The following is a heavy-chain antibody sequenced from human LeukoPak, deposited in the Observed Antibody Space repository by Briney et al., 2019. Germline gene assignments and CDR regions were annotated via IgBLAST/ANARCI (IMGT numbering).Heavy chain of an antibody. J-gene: IGHJ4*02. D-gene: IGHD6-19*01. V-gene: IGHV3-23*01. CDR3: AREAFYSSGWYSLFGH. Sequence: GGSLRLSCAASGFTFSSYAMGWVRQAPGKGLEWVSAISGSGGSTYYADSVKGRFTISRDNSKNTLYLQMNSLRVEDTAIYYCAREAFYSSGWYSLFGHWGQGTLVTVSS. CDR1: GFTFSSYA. CDR2: ISGSGGST.